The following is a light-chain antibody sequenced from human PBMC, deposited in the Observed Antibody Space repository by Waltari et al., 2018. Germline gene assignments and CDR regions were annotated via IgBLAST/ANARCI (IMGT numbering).Light chain of an antibody. CDR3: MQFLQVPWT. J-gene: IGKJ1*01. CDR2: SGS. Sequence: DIVMTQSPVSLSVTPGEPASISCRSSQRLLSSDGIDRVDWYLQKPGQSPQLLIYSGSNRASGVPDRFSGSASGTDFTLKISRVESEDVGVYYCMQFLQVPWTFGQGTKVEIK. V-gene: IGKV2-28*01. CDR1: QRLLSSDGIDR.